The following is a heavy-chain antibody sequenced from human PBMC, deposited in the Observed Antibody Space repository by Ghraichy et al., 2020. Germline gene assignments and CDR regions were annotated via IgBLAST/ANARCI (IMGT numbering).Heavy chain of an antibody. V-gene: IGHV3-23*01. CDR3: AKEGGEHYYYGSGSYYPLDY. CDR1: GFTFSSYA. J-gene: IGHJ4*02. D-gene: IGHD3-10*01. Sequence: GGSLRLSCAASGFTFSSYAMSWVRQAPGKGLEWVSAISGSGGSTYYADSVKGRFTISRDNSKNTLYLQMNSLRAEDTAVYYCAKEGGEHYYYGSGSYYPLDYWGQGTLVTVSS. CDR2: ISGSGGST.